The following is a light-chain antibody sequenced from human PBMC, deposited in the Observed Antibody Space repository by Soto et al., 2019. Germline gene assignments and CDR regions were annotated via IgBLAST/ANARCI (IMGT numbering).Light chain of an antibody. CDR3: CSFAHIHTLL. Sequence: QSALTQPASVSGSPGQSITISCTGTSSDVGSYNLVSWHQHHPGKAPKLMIYEGSKRPSGVSNRFSGSKSGNTASLTISGLQAEDEADYYCCSFAHIHTLLFGGGTKRTVL. V-gene: IGLV2-23*01. CDR2: EGS. J-gene: IGLJ2*01. CDR1: SSDVGSYNL.